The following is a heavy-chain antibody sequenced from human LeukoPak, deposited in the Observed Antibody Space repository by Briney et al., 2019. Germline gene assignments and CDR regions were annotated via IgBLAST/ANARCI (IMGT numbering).Heavy chain of an antibody. CDR1: GFTFSSYA. V-gene: IGHV3-30-3*01. CDR3: ARDLVVPAAIVYYGMDV. D-gene: IGHD2-2*01. J-gene: IGHJ6*02. Sequence: GGSLRLSCAASGFTFSSYAMHWVRQAPGKGLEWVAVISYDGSNKYYADSVKGRFTISRDNAKNSLYLQMNSLRAEDTAVYYCARDLVVPAAIVYYGMDVWGQGTTVTVSS. CDR2: ISYDGSNK.